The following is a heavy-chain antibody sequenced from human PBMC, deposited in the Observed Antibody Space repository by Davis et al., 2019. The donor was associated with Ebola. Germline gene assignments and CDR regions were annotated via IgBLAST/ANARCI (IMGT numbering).Heavy chain of an antibody. Sequence: PGGSLRLSCAASGFSFSDYYMSWIRQAPGKGLEWVSYISISGGFTNYADSVKGRFTISRDNAKNSLYLQMNSLRAEDTAVYYCARGPRKMATTNFDYWGQGTLVTVSS. CDR2: ISISGGFT. V-gene: IGHV3-11*06. D-gene: IGHD5-24*01. CDR3: ARGPRKMATTNFDY. CDR1: GFSFSDYY. J-gene: IGHJ4*02.